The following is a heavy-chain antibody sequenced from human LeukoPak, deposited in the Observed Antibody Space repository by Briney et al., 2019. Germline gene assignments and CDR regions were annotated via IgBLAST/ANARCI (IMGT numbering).Heavy chain of an antibody. CDR2: IYYSGRT. CDR3: ARDRDYDDNSEGWFDP. J-gene: IGHJ5*02. Sequence: SETLSLTCAVSGAAVNSNCWNWIRQPPGKELEGSGNIYYSGRTNYNPSLSSRVTISVDTAKNQRSLKLISVTSAATAVYYCARDRDYDDNSEGWFDPWGQGTLVTVSS. CDR1: GAAVNSNC. D-gene: IGHD3-22*01. V-gene: IGHV4-59*02.